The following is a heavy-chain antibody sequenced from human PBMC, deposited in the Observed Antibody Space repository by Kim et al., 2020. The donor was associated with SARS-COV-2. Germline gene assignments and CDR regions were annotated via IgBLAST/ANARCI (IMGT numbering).Heavy chain of an antibody. J-gene: IGHJ4*02. V-gene: IGHV4-4*02. D-gene: IGHD6-19*01. Sequence: SETLSLTCAVSGGSISSSNWWSWVRQPPGKGLEWIGEIYHSGSTNYNPSLKSRVTISLDKSKNQFSLKLSSVTAADTAVYYCARRTAAGPFAYWGQGTLVTVSS. CDR3: ARRTAAGPFAY. CDR1: GGSISSSNW. CDR2: IYHSGST.